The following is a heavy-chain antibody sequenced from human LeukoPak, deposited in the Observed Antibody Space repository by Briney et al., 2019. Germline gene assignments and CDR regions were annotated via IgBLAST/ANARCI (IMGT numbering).Heavy chain of an antibody. CDR2: MNPNSGNT. CDR3: ARTDSSSWATYYYYYGMDV. CDR1: GYTFTSYD. D-gene: IGHD6-13*01. Sequence: ASVKVSCKASGYTFTSYDTNWVRQATGQGLEWMGWMNPNSGNTGYAQKFQGRVTMTRNTSISTAYMELSSLRSEDTAVYYCARTDSSSWATYYYYYGMDVWGQGTTVTVSS. V-gene: IGHV1-8*01. J-gene: IGHJ6*02.